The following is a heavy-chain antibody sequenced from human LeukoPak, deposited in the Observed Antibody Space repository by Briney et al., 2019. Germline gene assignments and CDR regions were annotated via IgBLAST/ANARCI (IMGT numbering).Heavy chain of an antibody. CDR2: ITSDSSTI. D-gene: IGHD6-6*01. V-gene: IGHV3-48*01. CDR3: ARDPDIGSSPEFP. CDR1: GFTFSSYS. J-gene: IGHJ5*02. Sequence: PGGSLRLSCAASGFTFSSYSMDWVRQAPGKGLEWVSYITSDSSTIYYADSVKGRFIISRDNAKNSLYLQMNSLRAEGTAVYYCARDPDIGSSPEFPWGQGXLVTXSS.